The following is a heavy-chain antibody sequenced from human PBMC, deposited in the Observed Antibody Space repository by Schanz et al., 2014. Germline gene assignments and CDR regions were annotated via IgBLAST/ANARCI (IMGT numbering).Heavy chain of an antibody. CDR3: ARGPLDYGGKTGFDY. D-gene: IGHD4-17*01. CDR2: INSDGSSA. CDR1: GFTFSSYW. Sequence: EVQLVESGGGLIQPGGSLRLSCAASGFTFSSYWMHWVRQAPGKGLVSVSRINSDGSSANYADSVKGRFTISRDNAKNTLFLQMNSLRVEDTAVYYCARGPLDYGGKTGFDYWGQGTLVTVSS. J-gene: IGHJ4*02. V-gene: IGHV3-74*02.